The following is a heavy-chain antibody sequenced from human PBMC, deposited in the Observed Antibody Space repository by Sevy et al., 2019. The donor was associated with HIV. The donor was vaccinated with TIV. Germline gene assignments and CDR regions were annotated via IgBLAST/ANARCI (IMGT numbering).Heavy chain of an antibody. Sequence: GGSLRLSCADSGLTLSSYAMNWVRQAPGKGLEWVSAISGRGGSTYYADSVEGRFTISRDNSKNTLYLQMNSLRAEHTAVYYCAKAPPGHCSSGSCPRAYYYYGIDVWGQGTTVTVSS. D-gene: IGHD2-15*01. V-gene: IGHV3-23*01. CDR1: GLTLSSYA. J-gene: IGHJ6*02. CDR2: ISGRGGST. CDR3: AKAPPGHCSSGSCPRAYYYYGIDV.